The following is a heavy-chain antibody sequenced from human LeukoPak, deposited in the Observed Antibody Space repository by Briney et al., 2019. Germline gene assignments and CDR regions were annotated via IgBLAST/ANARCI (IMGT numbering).Heavy chain of an antibody. CDR1: GFTFSTYN. V-gene: IGHV3-21*06. CDR2: ITSGGTYT. J-gene: IGHJ4*02. Sequence: PGGSLRLSCAASGFTFSTYNMNWVRQAPGKGLEWVLSITSGGTYTYYADSVKGRFTTSRDNAKNSLSLQLSSLRAEDTAVYYCARGHYDILTASYKWTPDYWGQGILVTVSS. D-gene: IGHD3-9*01. CDR3: ARGHYDILTASYKWTPDY.